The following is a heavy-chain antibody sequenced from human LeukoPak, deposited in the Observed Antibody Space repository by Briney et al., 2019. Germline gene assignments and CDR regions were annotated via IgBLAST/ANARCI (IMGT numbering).Heavy chain of an antibody. Sequence: GASVKVSCKTSGYTFTGYYIHWVRQAPGQGLEWMGWINPNSGGTNYAQKFQGRVTMTRDTSISTAYMEVSRLTSDDTAVYYCARARADYGDLNYWGQGTLVTVSS. J-gene: IGHJ4*02. V-gene: IGHV1-2*02. CDR1: GYTFTGYY. D-gene: IGHD4-17*01. CDR2: INPNSGGT. CDR3: ARARADYGDLNY.